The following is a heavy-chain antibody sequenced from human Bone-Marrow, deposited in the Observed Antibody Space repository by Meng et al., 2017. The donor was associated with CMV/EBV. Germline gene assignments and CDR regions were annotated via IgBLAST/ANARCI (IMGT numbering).Heavy chain of an antibody. J-gene: IGHJ4*02. CDR1: GFTFSSYG. D-gene: IGHD1-7*01. Sequence: GGSLRLSCAASGFTFSSYGMHWVRQAPGKGLEWVAVIWYDGSNKYYADSVKGRFTVSRDNSKNTLYLQMNSLRAEDTAVYYCTSYNNWNSFFDYWGQGTLVTVSS. V-gene: IGHV3-33*01. CDR3: TSYNNWNSFFDY. CDR2: IWYDGSNK.